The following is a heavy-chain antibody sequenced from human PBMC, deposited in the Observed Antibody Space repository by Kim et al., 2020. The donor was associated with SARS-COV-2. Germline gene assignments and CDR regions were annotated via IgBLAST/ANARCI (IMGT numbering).Heavy chain of an antibody. J-gene: IGHJ6*02. D-gene: IGHD3-10*01. Sequence: GSLRLSCAASGFNFNTYSMNWVRQAPGKGLEWVSYISSSSTTMDYADSVRGRFTISRDNAKNSLFLQMNSLRDEDTAVYYCARCPLSMTMVRGMITTTLFYSYNMDAWGQGTTVTVSS. CDR2: ISSSSTTM. V-gene: IGHV3-48*02. CDR1: GFNFNTYS. CDR3: ARCPLSMTMVRGMITTTLFYSYNMDA.